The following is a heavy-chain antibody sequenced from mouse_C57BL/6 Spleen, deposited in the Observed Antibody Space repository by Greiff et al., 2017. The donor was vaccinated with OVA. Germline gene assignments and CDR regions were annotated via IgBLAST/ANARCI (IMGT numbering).Heavy chain of an antibody. Sequence: VQLKESGPELVKPGASVKISCKASGYTFTDYYMNWVKQSHGKSLEWIGDINPNNGGTSYNQKFKGKATLTVDKSSSTAYMELRSLTSEDSAVYYCARGGDYGNFDFAYWGQGTLVTVSA. D-gene: IGHD2-1*01. V-gene: IGHV1-26*01. CDR3: ARGGDYGNFDFAY. J-gene: IGHJ3*01. CDR1: GYTFTDYY. CDR2: INPNNGGT.